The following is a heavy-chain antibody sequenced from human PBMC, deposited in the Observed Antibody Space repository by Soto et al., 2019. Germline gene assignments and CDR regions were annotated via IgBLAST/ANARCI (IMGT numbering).Heavy chain of an antibody. CDR1: GGTFSSYA. J-gene: IGHJ5*02. Sequence: QVQLVQSGAEVKKPGSSVKVSCKASGGTFSSYAISWVRQAPGQGLEWMGGLIPIFGTANYAQKFQGRVTIIADESTSTAYMELSSLRSEATAVYYWAIEVKPKKVPAANWFDPWGQGNLVAVSS. CDR2: LIPIFGTA. D-gene: IGHD2-2*01. V-gene: IGHV1-69*01. CDR3: AIEVKPKKVPAANWFDP.